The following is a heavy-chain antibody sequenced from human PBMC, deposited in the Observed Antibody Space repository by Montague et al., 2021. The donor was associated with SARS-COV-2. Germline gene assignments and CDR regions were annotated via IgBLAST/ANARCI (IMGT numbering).Heavy chain of an antibody. Sequence: SETLSLTCTVSGGSISSSSYYWGWIRQPPGKGLEWIGSIDYTGSTYYNPSLKSRVTISVDTSKNQFSLKLSSVTAADTAVYYCARDTRIAMLVVVTRYGLDVWGQGTTVTASS. CDR1: GGSISSSSYY. V-gene: IGHV4-39*07. CDR2: IDYTGST. D-gene: IGHD3-22*01. CDR3: ARDTRIAMLVVVTRYGLDV. J-gene: IGHJ6*02.